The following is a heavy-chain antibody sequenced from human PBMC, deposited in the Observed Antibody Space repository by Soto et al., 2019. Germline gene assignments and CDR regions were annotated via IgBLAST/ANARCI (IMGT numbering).Heavy chain of an antibody. J-gene: IGHJ4*02. Sequence: QVQLQESGPGLVKPSETLSLTCTVSGGSISSYYWSWIRQPPGKGLEWIGYIYYSGSTDYDPSLKRRVNISVHTSKNQFSLKLSSVTAADTAVYYCARRWGTSFDFWGQGTLVTVSS. CDR3: ARRWGTSFDF. V-gene: IGHV4-59*01. D-gene: IGHD7-27*01. CDR1: GGSISSYY. CDR2: IYYSGST.